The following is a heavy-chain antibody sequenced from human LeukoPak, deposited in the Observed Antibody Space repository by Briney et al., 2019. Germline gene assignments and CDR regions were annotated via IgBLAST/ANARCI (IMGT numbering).Heavy chain of an antibody. CDR1: GFTFSSYG. V-gene: IGHV3-23*01. D-gene: IGHD3-22*01. Sequence: GGSLRLSCAASGFTFSSYGMSWVRQAPGKGLEWVSAISGSGGSTYYADSVKGRFTISRDNSKNTLYLQMNSLRAEDTAVYYCANPGRYYDSSGYYYTDYWGQGTLVTVSS. CDR2: ISGSGGST. CDR3: ANPGRYYDSSGYYYTDY. J-gene: IGHJ4*02.